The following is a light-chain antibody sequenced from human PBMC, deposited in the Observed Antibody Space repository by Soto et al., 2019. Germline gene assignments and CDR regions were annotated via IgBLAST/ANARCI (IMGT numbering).Light chain of an antibody. CDR2: AAS. CDR3: QKDSSVIT. V-gene: IGKV1-27*01. J-gene: IGKJ5*01. CDR1: QGISNF. Sequence: DIQMTQSPSSLSASVGDRVTITCRASQGISNFLAWYQQKPGKVPKLLISAASTLQSGVPSRFSGSGSGTDFTLTITSLQPEDVATYSCQKDSSVITFGQGTRLEIK.